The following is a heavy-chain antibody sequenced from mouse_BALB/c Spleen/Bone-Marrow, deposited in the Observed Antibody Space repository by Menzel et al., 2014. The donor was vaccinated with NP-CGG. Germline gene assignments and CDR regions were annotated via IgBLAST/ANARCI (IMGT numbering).Heavy chain of an antibody. D-gene: IGHD1-1*01. CDR2: INPDSSTI. Sequence: DVMLVEYGGGLVQPGGSLKLSCAASGLDFSRYWMSWVRQAPGKGLEWIGEINPDSSTINYTPSLKDKLIISRDNAKNTLYLQMSKVRSEDTALYYCARLGYYGTMDYWGQGTSVTVSS. J-gene: IGHJ4*01. CDR1: GLDFSRYW. V-gene: IGHV4-1*02. CDR3: ARLGYYGTMDY.